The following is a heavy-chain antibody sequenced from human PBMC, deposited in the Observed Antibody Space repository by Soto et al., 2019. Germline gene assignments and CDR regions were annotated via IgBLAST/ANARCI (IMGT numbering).Heavy chain of an antibody. D-gene: IGHD3-16*01. J-gene: IGHJ4*02. CDR1: GGLFSSFA. V-gene: IGHV1-69*01. CDR3: ARGGGPYVWFNEF. Sequence: QEQLVQSGPEVKKPGSSVKVSCKDSGGLFSSFAISWVRQAPGQGLEWLGGIIPVFGTTNYAEKFQDRVTITADESTNTAYMELSSRTSGDTAMYYCARGGGPYVWFNEFWGQGTLVTVSS. CDR2: IIPVFGTT.